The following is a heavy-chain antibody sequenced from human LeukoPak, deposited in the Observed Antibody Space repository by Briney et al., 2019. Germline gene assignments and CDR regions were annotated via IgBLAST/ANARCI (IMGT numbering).Heavy chain of an antibody. J-gene: IGHJ5*02. D-gene: IGHD2-2*01. CDR3: ARGVGAAISGRGLWFDP. Sequence: KPSQTLSLACAVSGGSISSGGYSWSWIRQPPGKGLECIGYIYHSGSTYYNPSLKSRVTISVDRSKNQFSLKLSSVTAADTAVYYCARGVGAAISGRGLWFDPWGQGTLVTVSS. CDR2: IYHSGST. CDR1: GGSISSGGYS. V-gene: IGHV4-30-2*01.